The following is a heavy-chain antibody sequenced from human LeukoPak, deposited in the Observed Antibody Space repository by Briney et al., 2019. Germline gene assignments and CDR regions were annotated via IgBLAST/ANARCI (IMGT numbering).Heavy chain of an antibody. D-gene: IGHD4-17*01. CDR1: GFTFSTYS. Sequence: GGSLRLSCVASGFTFSTYSMNWVRQAPGKGLEWVSAISGSGGSTYYADSVKGRFTISRDNSKNTLYLQMNSLRAEDTAVYYCAKDTTVTTMVVLDCWGQGTLVTVSS. CDR2: ISGSGGST. J-gene: IGHJ4*02. V-gene: IGHV3-23*01. CDR3: AKDTTVTTMVVLDC.